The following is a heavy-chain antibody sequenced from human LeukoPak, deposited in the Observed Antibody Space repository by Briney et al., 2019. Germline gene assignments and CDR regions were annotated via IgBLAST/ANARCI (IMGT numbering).Heavy chain of an antibody. J-gene: IGHJ6*03. CDR1: GYTFTSYY. D-gene: IGHD2-8*01. V-gene: IGHV1-46*01. Sequence: ASVKVSCKASGYTFTSYYMHWVRQAPGQGPEWMGIINPSGGSTSYAQKFQGRVTMTRDMSTSTVYMELSSLRSEDTAVYYCARGGPYCTNGVCTGIYYYYYYYMDVWGKGTTVTVSS. CDR3: ARGGPYCTNGVCTGIYYYYYYYMDV. CDR2: INPSGGST.